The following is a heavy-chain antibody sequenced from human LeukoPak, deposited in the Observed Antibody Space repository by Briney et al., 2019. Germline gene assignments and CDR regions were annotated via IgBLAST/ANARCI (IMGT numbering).Heavy chain of an antibody. CDR1: GFGFSTYG. CDR3: ARREGYYVTTGYYSTFDY. CDR2: ISFDGSHE. Sequence: GGSLRLSCAASGFGFSTYGMHWVRQAPGKGLEWVAVISFDGSHEYYADSVKGRFTISRDNSKNTLYLQMNGLRAEDTAVYYCARREGYYVTTGYYSTFDYWGQGTLVTVSS. V-gene: IGHV3-30*03. D-gene: IGHD3-22*01. J-gene: IGHJ4*02.